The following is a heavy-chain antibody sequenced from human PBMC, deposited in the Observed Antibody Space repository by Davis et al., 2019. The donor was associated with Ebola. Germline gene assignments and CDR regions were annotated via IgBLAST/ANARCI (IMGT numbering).Heavy chain of an antibody. V-gene: IGHV5-51*01. CDR3: ARHYDSDYYYYGMDV. CDR1: GYSFTSYW. Sequence: GESLKISCKGSGYSFTSYWIGWVRQMPGKGLEWMGIIYPGDSDTRYSPSFQGQVTISADKSISTAYLQWSSLKASDTAMYYCARHYDSDYYYYGMDVWGQGTTVTVSS. D-gene: IGHD3-3*01. J-gene: IGHJ6*02. CDR2: IYPGDSDT.